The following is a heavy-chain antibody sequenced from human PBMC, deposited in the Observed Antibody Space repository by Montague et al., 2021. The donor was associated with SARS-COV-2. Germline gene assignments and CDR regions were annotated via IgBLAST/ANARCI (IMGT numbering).Heavy chain of an antibody. J-gene: IGHJ3*02. CDR1: GGSITGYY. CDR3: VRDHPYGGPRGAYDI. D-gene: IGHD4-23*01. V-gene: IGHV4-59*01. CDR2: IYDGGAG. Sequence: SETLSLTCTVSGGSITGYYWSWLRLSPGKGLEWIAYIYDGGAGNYNPSLGIRVTISTDTSKNQLSLKANSVTAADAAVYYCVRDHPYGGPRGAYDIWGQGTAVTVSS.